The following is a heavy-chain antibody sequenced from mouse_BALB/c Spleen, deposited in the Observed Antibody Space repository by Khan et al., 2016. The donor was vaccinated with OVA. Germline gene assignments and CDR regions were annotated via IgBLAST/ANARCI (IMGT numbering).Heavy chain of an antibody. J-gene: IGHJ3*01. D-gene: IGHD1-1*02. CDR1: GYTFTSYY. CDR2: SNPSDGGT. V-gene: IGHV1S81*02. CDR3: TRSGWAAFAY. Sequence: VQLQQSGAELVKPGASVKLSCKASGYTFTSYYMYWVKQRPGQGLEWIGGSNPSDGGTNCNEKFKSKATLTVDKSSSTAYMQLSSLTSEDSAVYYCTRSGWAAFAYWGPGTLVTVSA.